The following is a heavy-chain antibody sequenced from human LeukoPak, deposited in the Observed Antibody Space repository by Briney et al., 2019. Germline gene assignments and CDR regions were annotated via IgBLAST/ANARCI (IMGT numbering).Heavy chain of an antibody. CDR2: IKQDGSEK. CDR3: AVRRGIYY. J-gene: IGHJ4*02. CDR1: GFTFSSYW. V-gene: IGHV3-7*02. Sequence: GGSLRLSCEASGFTFSSYWMSWARQAPGKGLEWVANIKQDGSEKYYVDSVKGRFTISRDNAKNSLYLQMNSLRAEDTAVYYCAVRRGIYYWGQGTLVTVSS.